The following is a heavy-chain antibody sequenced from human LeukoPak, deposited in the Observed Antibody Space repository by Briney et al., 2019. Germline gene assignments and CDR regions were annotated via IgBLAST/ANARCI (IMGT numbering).Heavy chain of an antibody. D-gene: IGHD3-3*01. J-gene: IGHJ4*02. CDR2: IKKDGSER. CDR1: GFTFNNYW. V-gene: IGHV3-7*01. CDR3: ARNYDFWSGSHPFDY. Sequence: GGSLRLSCAASGFTFNNYWMSWVRQAPGKGLEWVASIKKDGSERYYVDSVKGRFTISRDNAENSVHLQMNSLRAEDTAVYYCARNYDFWSGSHPFDYWGQGTLVTVSS.